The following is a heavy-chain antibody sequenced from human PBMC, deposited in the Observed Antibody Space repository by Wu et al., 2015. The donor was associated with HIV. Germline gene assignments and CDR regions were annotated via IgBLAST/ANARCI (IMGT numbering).Heavy chain of an antibody. CDR3: ARSWVTSGFGELVPYFDY. V-gene: IGHV1-8*01. CDR2: MNPNSGNT. D-gene: IGHD3-10*01. Sequence: QVQLVQSGAEVKKPGASVKVSCKASGYTFTSYDINWVRQATGQGLEWMGWMNPNSGNTGYAQKFQGRVTMTRNTSISTAYMELSSLRSEDTAVYYCARSWVTSGFGELVPYFDYVGPGNAGHRLL. CDR1: GYTFTSYD. J-gene: IGHJ4*02.